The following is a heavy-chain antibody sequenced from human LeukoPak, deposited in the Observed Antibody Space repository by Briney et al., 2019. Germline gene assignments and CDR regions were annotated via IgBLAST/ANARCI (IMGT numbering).Heavy chain of an antibody. J-gene: IGHJ4*02. CDR3: AKDQNEYYYDSSGYSFFDY. D-gene: IGHD3-22*01. Sequence: GGSLRLSCVASGFTFSSYGMHWVRQAPGKGLEWVAVISYDGSNKYYADSVKGRFTISRDNSKNTLYLQMNSLRAEDTAVYYCAKDQNEYYYDSSGYSFFDYWGQGTLVTVSS. CDR2: ISYDGSNK. CDR1: GFTFSSYG. V-gene: IGHV3-30*18.